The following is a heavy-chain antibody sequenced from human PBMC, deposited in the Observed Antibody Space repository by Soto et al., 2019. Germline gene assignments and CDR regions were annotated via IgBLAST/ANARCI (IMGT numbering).Heavy chain of an antibody. D-gene: IGHD2-15*01. CDR1: GFTFSDYY. J-gene: IGHJ4*02. Sequence: QVQLVESGGGLVKPGGSLRLSCAASGFTFSDYYMSWIRQAPGKGLEWVSYISSSASTIYYADSVKGRFTISRNNAKNSLFLQMNSLRAEDTAVYYCARAYCSDGSCYRAADYWGQGTLVTVSS. CDR3: ARAYCSDGSCYRAADY. CDR2: ISSSASTI. V-gene: IGHV3-11*01.